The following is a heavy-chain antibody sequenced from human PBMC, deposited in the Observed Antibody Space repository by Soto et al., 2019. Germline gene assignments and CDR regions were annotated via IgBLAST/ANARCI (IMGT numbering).Heavy chain of an antibody. Sequence: PSETLSLTCTVSGGSISSYYWSWIRQPPGKGLEWIGYIYYSGSTNYNPSLKSRVTISVDTSKNQFSLKLSSVTAADTAVYYCARRIAAAANFDYWGQGTLVTVSS. CDR2: IYYSGST. D-gene: IGHD6-13*01. CDR1: GGSISSYY. J-gene: IGHJ4*02. CDR3: ARRIAAAANFDY. V-gene: IGHV4-59*01.